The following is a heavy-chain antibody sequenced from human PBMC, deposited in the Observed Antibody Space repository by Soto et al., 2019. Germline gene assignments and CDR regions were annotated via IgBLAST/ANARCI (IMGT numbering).Heavy chain of an antibody. CDR2: TYFRSKWYN. CDR1: GDSVSSNTAS. Sequence: SQTLSLTCAISGDSVSSNTASWNWIRQSPSRGLEWLGRTYFRSKWYNDYAVSVKSRIITNPDTSNNQFSLQLNSVTPEDTAVYFCAKGVNSGPKTGYVFDPWAQGSMVTVSA. CDR3: AKGVNSGPKTGYVFDP. J-gene: IGHJ5*02. V-gene: IGHV6-1*01. D-gene: IGHD5-12*01.